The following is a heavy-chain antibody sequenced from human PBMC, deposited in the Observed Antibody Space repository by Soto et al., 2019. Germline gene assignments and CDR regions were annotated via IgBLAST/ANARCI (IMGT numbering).Heavy chain of an antibody. CDR3: ARDRGPSSGYYPYWFDP. V-gene: IGHV1-69*12. D-gene: IGHD3-22*01. Sequence: QVQLVQSGAEVKKPGSSVKVSCKASGGTFSSYAISWVRQAPGQGLEWMGESIPIFGTANYAQKFQGRVTITADESTSTGYMELSSLRSEDTAVYYCARDRGPSSGYYPYWFDPWGQGTLVTVSS. CDR1: GGTFSSYA. J-gene: IGHJ5*02. CDR2: SIPIFGTA.